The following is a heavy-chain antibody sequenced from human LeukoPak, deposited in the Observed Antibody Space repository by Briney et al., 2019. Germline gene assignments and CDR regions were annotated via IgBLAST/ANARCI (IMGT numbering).Heavy chain of an antibody. CDR3: AKDLTGDYYLDY. Sequence: PGGSLRLSCAASGFTFDDYAMHWVRQAPGKGLEWVSGISWNSGSIGYADSVKGRFTISRDNAKNSLYLQMNSLRAEDTALYYRAKDLTGDYYLDYWGQGTLVTVSS. CDR1: GFTFDDYA. D-gene: IGHD7-27*01. CDR2: ISWNSGSI. J-gene: IGHJ4*02. V-gene: IGHV3-9*01.